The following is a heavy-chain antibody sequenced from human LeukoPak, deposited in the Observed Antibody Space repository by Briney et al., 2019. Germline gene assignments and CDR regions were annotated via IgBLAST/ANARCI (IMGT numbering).Heavy chain of an antibody. Sequence: PGGSLRLSCVASGFTFTNYHMNWVRQAPGKGLEWVSSITSGSGSIYYADSVKSRFTISRDNAKNSLYLQMNSLRAEDTAVYYCAKDRVYGDYYFDYWGQGTLVTVSS. D-gene: IGHD4-17*01. V-gene: IGHV3-48*01. CDR3: AKDRVYGDYYFDY. CDR1: GFTFTNYH. J-gene: IGHJ4*02. CDR2: ITSGSGSI.